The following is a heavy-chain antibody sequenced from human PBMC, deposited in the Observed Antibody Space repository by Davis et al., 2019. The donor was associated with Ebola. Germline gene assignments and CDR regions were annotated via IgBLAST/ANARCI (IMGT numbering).Heavy chain of an antibody. D-gene: IGHD3-16*01. Sequence: GESLKISCAASGFTFSGSAIHWVRQAPGKGLEWVSVIHTSGTTYYADSVKGRFTISRDNSQNTVYLQMNSLRAEDTAVYYCARDSWGTLYYYYGMDVWGQGTTVTVSS. CDR2: IHTSGTT. V-gene: IGHV3-66*01. CDR3: ARDSWGTLYYYYGMDV. J-gene: IGHJ6*02. CDR1: GFTFSGSA.